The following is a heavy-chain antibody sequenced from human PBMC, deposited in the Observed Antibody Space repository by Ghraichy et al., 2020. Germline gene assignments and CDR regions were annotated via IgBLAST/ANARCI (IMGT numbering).Heavy chain of an antibody. CDR3: ARDPDYGDYVDYYYGMDV. Sequence: ASVKVSCKASGYTFTSYGISWVRQAPGQGLEWMGWISAYNGNTNYAQKLQGRVTMTTDTSTSTAYMELRSLRSDDTAVYYCARDPDYGDYVDYYYGMDVWGQGTTVTVSS. CDR1: GYTFTSYG. CDR2: ISAYNGNT. V-gene: IGHV1-18*04. J-gene: IGHJ6*02. D-gene: IGHD4-17*01.